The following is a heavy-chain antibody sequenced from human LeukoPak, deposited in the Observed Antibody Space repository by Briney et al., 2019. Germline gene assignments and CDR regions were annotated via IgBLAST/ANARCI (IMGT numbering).Heavy chain of an antibody. CDR3: ARSATHRLTWTDRSQWLPLDY. Sequence: ASVKVSCKASGYTFTSYAMNWVRQAPGQGLEWMGRISAYNGNTNYAQKFQGRVTMTTDTSTNTAYMELRSLRSDDTAVYYCARSATHRLTWTDRSQWLPLDYWGQGTLVTVSS. V-gene: IGHV1-18*01. J-gene: IGHJ4*02. D-gene: IGHD5-18*01. CDR1: GYTFTSYA. CDR2: ISAYNGNT.